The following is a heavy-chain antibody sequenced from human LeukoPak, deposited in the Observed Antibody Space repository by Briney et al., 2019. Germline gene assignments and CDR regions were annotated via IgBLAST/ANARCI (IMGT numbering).Heavy chain of an antibody. Sequence: GGSLRLSCAASGFTFSSYAMHWVRQAPGKGLEWVAVISYDGSNKYYADSVKGRFTISRDNSKNTLYLQMNSLRAEDTAVYYCARVRGRLLAAAGDFDYWGQGTLVTVSS. CDR2: ISYDGSNK. J-gene: IGHJ4*02. CDR1: GFTFSSYA. CDR3: ARVRGRLLAAAGDFDY. V-gene: IGHV3-30-3*01. D-gene: IGHD6-13*01.